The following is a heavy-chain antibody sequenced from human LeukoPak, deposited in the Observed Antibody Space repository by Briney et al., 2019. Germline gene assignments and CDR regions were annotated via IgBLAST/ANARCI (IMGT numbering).Heavy chain of an antibody. CDR1: GFAFSSYW. D-gene: IGHD3-10*01. Sequence: TGGSLRLSCVASGFAFSSYWMSWVRQPPGKGLEWIGEINHSGSTNYNPSLKSRVTISVDTSKNQFSLKLSSVTAADTAVYYCARGSYGSGSYDYWGQGTLVTVSS. J-gene: IGHJ4*02. V-gene: IGHV4-34*01. CDR2: INHSGST. CDR3: ARGSYGSGSYDY.